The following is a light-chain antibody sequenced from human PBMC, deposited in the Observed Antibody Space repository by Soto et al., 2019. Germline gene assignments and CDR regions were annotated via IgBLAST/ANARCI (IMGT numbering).Light chain of an antibody. CDR3: QQYPTSPPWT. V-gene: IGKV3-20*01. CDR1: QSISSSY. Sequence: EIVLTQSPGTLSLSPGERATLSCRASQSISSSYLAWYQQKPGQAPTLLIYGASSRATGIPDRFSGSGSGTDFPLTISRLEPEDFAVYYCQQYPTSPPWTFGQGTTVEIK. J-gene: IGKJ1*01. CDR2: GAS.